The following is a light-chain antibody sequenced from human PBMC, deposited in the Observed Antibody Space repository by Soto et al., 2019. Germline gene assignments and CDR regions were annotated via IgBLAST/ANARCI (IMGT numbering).Light chain of an antibody. J-gene: IGKJ5*01. Sequence: ERVMTQAPATLSVSPGERSTHSSLASQSVSSNLAWYQQKPGQARRLFIYGAYTRATAITPRFSGSGSGTEFTLTISSLQSEDFAVYYCQQYDNWPITFGQGTRLDIK. CDR1: QSVSSN. CDR2: GAY. V-gene: IGKV3-15*01. CDR3: QQYDNWPIT.